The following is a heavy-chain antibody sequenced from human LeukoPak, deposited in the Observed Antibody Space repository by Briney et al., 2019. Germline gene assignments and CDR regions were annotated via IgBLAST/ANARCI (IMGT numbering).Heavy chain of an antibody. CDR2: IRAYNGNT. D-gene: IGHD1-26*01. CDR3: AMTRGSYWSSYYYCYMDV. Sequence: ASVNVSCKSYRYTHTSYGTSWVRQAPGRGREWMGWIRAYNGNTKYTQKLQERVTLTTDTPTSTAYMELRSQRSDGTAVYYCAMTRGSYWSSYYYCYMDVWGKGTTVTVSS. V-gene: IGHV1-18*01. J-gene: IGHJ6*03. CDR1: RYTHTSYG.